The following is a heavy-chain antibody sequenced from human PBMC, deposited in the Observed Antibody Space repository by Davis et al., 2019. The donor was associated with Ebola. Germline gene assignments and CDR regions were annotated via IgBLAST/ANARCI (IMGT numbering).Heavy chain of an antibody. Sequence: PSETLSLTCTVSGGSISSSSYYWGWIRQPPGKGLEWIGSIYYSGSTYYNPSLKSRVTISADTSKNQFSLKLSSVTAADTAVYYCARQTSTAMAYLSWYYYGMDVWGQGTTVTVSS. CDR2: IYYSGST. D-gene: IGHD5-18*01. J-gene: IGHJ6*02. V-gene: IGHV4-39*01. CDR3: ARQTSTAMAYLSWYYYGMDV. CDR1: GGSISSSSYY.